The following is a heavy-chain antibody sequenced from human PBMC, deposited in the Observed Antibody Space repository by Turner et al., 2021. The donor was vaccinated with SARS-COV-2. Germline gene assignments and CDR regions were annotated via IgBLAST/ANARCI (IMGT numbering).Heavy chain of an antibody. J-gene: IGHJ6*02. CDR1: GHTFTSYG. D-gene: IGHD3-10*01. CDR3: ARAYGSGSYGHYYGMDV. Sequence: QVQMVQSGPEVKKPGASVQVSCKASGHTFTSYGITWVRRAPGQGLEWMGWISAYNGNTNYAQKLQGRVTMTTDTSTSTAYMELRSLRSDDTAVYYCARAYGSGSYGHYYGMDVWGQGTTVTVSS. CDR2: ISAYNGNT. V-gene: IGHV1-18*01.